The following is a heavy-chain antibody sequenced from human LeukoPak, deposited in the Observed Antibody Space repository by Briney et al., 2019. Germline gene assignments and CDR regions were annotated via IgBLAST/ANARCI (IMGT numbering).Heavy chain of an antibody. J-gene: IGHJ6*02. CDR3: ASWAGGYGGNKYYYYYGMDV. D-gene: IGHD4-23*01. Sequence: NPSETLSLTCTVSGGSISSSSYYWGWIRQPPGKGLEWIGSTYYNPSLKSRVTISVDTSKNQFSLKLSSVTAADTAVYYCASWAGGYGGNKYYYYYGMDVWGQGTTVTVSS. CDR1: GGSISSSSYY. V-gene: IGHV4-39*07. CDR2: T.